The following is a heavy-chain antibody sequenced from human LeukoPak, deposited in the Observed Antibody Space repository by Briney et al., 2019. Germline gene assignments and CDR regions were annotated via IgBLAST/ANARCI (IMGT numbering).Heavy chain of an antibody. J-gene: IGHJ5*02. CDR3: ARQGSSGPNWFDP. CDR2: IYTTGST. V-gene: IGHV4-4*07. Sequence: PSETLSLTCTVSGGSISSDYWSWIRQPAGKGLEWIGRIYTTGSTNYSPSLKSRVTMSVDTSKNQFSLKLSSVTAADTAVYYCARQGSSGPNWFDPWGQGTLVTVSS. D-gene: IGHD6-19*01. CDR1: GGSISSDY.